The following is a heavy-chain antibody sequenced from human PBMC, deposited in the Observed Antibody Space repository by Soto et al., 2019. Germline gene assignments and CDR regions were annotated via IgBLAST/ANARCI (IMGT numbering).Heavy chain of an antibody. CDR2: IIPIFGTA. CDR1: GGTFSSYA. V-gene: IGHV1-69*01. D-gene: IGHD3-22*01. J-gene: IGHJ4*02. CDR3: ARGDDSSGYYVFDY. Sequence: QVQLVQSGAEVKKPGSSVKVSCKASGGTFSSYAISWVRQAPGQGLEWMGGIIPIFGTANYAQKFQGRVTITADESASTAYMEMSSLRSEDTSVYYCARGDDSSGYYVFDYWGQGTLVTVSS.